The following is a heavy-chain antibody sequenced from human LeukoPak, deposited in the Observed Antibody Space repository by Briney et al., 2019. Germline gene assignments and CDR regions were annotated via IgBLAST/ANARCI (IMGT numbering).Heavy chain of an antibody. CDR2: IYNSGTT. CDR3: ARGRGAYDSSGFGI. Sequence: PSETLSLTCNVSGGSVSSGSHYWSWIRQPPGKGLEWIGYIYNSGTTNYNPSLKSRVTISVDSSKNQFSLKLTSVTAADTAVYYCARGRGAYDSSGFGIWGQGTMVNVSS. CDR1: GGSVSSGSHY. D-gene: IGHD3-22*01. V-gene: IGHV4-61*01. J-gene: IGHJ3*02.